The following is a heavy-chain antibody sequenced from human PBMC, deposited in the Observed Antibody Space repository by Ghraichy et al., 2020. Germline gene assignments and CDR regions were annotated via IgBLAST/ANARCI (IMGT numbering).Heavy chain of an antibody. CDR2: LNPNSGNT. V-gene: IGHV1-8*02. CDR1: GYTFTSYD. Sequence: ASVKVSCKASGYTFTSYDINWVRQAPGQGLEWMGWLNPNSGNTGYAQKFQGRVTMTRNTSISTAYMELSSLRSEDTAVYYCARGLPHQWLVPQGFDYWGQGTLVTVSS. D-gene: IGHD6-19*01. J-gene: IGHJ4*02. CDR3: ARGLPHQWLVPQGFDY.